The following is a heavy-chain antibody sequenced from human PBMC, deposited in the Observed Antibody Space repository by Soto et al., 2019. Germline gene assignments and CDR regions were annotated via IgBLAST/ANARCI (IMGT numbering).Heavy chain of an antibody. CDR2: ISAYNGNT. CDR3: ATEKVEVLWFGEFFYGMDV. CDR1: GYTFTSYG. Sequence: ASVKVSCKASGYTFTSYGISWVRQAPGQGLEWMGWISAYNGNTNYAQKLQGRVTMTTDTSTSTAYMELRSLRSDDTAVYYCATEKVEVLWFGEFFYGMDVWGQGTTVTVSS. J-gene: IGHJ6*02. D-gene: IGHD3-10*01. V-gene: IGHV1-18*01.